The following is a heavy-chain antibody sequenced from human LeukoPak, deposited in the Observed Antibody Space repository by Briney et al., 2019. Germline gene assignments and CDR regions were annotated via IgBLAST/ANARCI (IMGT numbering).Heavy chain of an antibody. Sequence: GWSLRLSCAASGFTFSSYAMHWVRQAPGKGLEWVAVISYDGSNKYYADSVKGRFTISRDNSKNTLYLQMNSLRAEDTAVYYCARAGRQWLPRRWNTDPYYYYYGMDVWGQGTTVTVSS. D-gene: IGHD6-19*01. CDR1: GFTFSSYA. CDR2: ISYDGSNK. J-gene: IGHJ6*02. CDR3: ARAGRQWLPRRWNTDPYYYYYGMDV. V-gene: IGHV3-30-3*01.